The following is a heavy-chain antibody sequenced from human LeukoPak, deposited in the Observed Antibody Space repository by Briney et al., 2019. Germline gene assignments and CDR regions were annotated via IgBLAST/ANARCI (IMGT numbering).Heavy chain of an antibody. CDR2: IYYSGST. J-gene: IGHJ6*02. Sequence: SETLSLTCTVSGGSVSSGGSYWSWIRQHPGKALEWIGYIYYSGSTYYNPSLKSRITISVDTSKNQFSLKLSSVTAADTAVYYCARDQEGLYGMDVWGQGTTVTVSS. V-gene: IGHV4-31*03. CDR3: ARDQEGLYGMDV. CDR1: GGSVSSGGSY.